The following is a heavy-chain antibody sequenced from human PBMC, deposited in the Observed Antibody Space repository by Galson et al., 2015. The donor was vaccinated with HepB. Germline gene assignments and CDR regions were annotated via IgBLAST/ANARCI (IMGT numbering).Heavy chain of an antibody. CDR3: ARDRGPYYNYYYYYGMGV. CDR1: GFTFSIYE. CDR2: ISYDGSNT. V-gene: IGHV3-30-3*01. D-gene: IGHD1-26*01. Sequence: SLRLSCAASGFTFSIYEMHWVRQAPGKGMEWVAVISYDGSNTYYADSVKGRFTISRDNSENTLYLQLNSLRAEDTAVYYCARDRGPYYNYYYYYGMGVWGQGTTVTVSS. J-gene: IGHJ6*02.